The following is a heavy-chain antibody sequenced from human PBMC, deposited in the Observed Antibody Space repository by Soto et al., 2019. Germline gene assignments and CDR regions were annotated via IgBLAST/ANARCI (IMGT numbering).Heavy chain of an antibody. D-gene: IGHD3-3*01. CDR3: ARDGGFWSGYYHYYYGMDV. CDR2: INPSGGST. J-gene: IGHJ6*02. V-gene: IGHV1-46*01. Sequence: ASVKVSCKASGYTFTSYYMHWVRQAPGQGLEWMGIINPSGGSTSYAQKFQGRVTMTRDTSTSTVYMELSSLRSEDTAVYYCARDGGFWSGYYHYYYGMDVWGQGTTVTVSS. CDR1: GYTFTSYY.